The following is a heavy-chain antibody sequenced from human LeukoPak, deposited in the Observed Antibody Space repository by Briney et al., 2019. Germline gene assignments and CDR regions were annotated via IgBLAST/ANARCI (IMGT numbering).Heavy chain of an antibody. V-gene: IGHV3-49*03. J-gene: IGHJ3*02. Sequence: GGSLRLSCTASGFTFGDYAMSWFRQAPGKGLEWVGFIRSKAYGGTTEYAASVKGRFTISRDDSKSIAYLQMNSLKTEDTAVYYCTREVKVPPIVVVVAATPMAFDIWGQGTMVTVSS. CDR3: TREVKVPPIVVVVAATPMAFDI. D-gene: IGHD2-15*01. CDR1: GFTFGDYA. CDR2: IRSKAYGGTT.